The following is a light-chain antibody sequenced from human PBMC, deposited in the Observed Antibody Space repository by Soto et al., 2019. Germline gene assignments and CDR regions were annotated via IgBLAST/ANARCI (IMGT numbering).Light chain of an antibody. CDR1: SSDVGSYHL. CDR3: CAYAGSGTVV. V-gene: IGLV2-23*01. J-gene: IGLJ3*02. Sequence: QSVLTQPASVSGSPEQSITISCTGTSSDVGSYHLVSWYQQHPGKAPKVMIYDATKRPSGVSTRFSGSKSGNTASLTISGLQAEDEADYDCCAYAGSGTVVFGGGNKVTVL. CDR2: DAT.